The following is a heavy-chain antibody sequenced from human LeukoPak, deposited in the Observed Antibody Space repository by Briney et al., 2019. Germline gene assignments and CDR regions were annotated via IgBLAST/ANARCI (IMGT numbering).Heavy chain of an antibody. CDR1: SESFSGYF. J-gene: IGHJ4*02. V-gene: IGHV4-34*01. D-gene: IGHD6-19*01. CDR2: INYSGST. Sequence: PSETLSLTCAIYSESFSGYFWSWIRQPPGKGLEWIGEINYSGSTNYNPSLKSRVTISVDTSKNQFSLKLSSVTAADTAVYYCARRSGIAVAGAFDYWGQGTLVTVSS. CDR3: ARRSGIAVAGAFDY.